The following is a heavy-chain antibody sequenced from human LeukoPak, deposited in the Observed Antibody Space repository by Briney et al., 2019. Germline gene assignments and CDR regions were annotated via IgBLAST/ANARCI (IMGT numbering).Heavy chain of an antibody. V-gene: IGHV6-1*01. J-gene: IGHJ6*03. CDR2: TCYRSKWYN. CDR3: ARGLSLRYGSSYYYMDV. CDR1: GDSVSSNSAA. Sequence: SQTLSLTCAISGDSVSSNSAAWNWIRQSPSRGLEWLGRTCYRSKWYNDYAVSVKSRITINPDTSKNQFSLQLNSVTPEDTAVYYCARGLSLRYGSSYYYMDVWGKGTTVTVSS. D-gene: IGHD2/OR15-2a*01.